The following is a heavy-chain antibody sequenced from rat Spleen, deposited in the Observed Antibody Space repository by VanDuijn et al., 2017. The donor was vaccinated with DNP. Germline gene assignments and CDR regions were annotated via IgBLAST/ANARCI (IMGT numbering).Heavy chain of an antibody. Sequence: EVQLVESGGGLVSPGRSLKLSCAGSGFTFSDYYMAWVRQAPTKGLDWVASISSDGGHTYYRDSVKGRFTISRDNAKSTLSLQMGSLRSEDTATYYCARDRDGAYWGQGTLVTVSS. CDR3: ARDRDGAY. V-gene: IGHV5-25*01. CDR1: GFTFSDYY. D-gene: IGHD4-1*01. J-gene: IGHJ3*01. CDR2: ISSDGGHT.